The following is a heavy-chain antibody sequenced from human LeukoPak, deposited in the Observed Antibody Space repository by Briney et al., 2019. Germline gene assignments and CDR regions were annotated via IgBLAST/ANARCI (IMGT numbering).Heavy chain of an antibody. CDR2: IWYDGSNK. Sequence: PGGSLRLSCAASGFTFSSYGMHWVRQAPGKGLEWVAVIWYDGSNKYYADSAKGRFTISRDNSKNTLYLQMNSLRAEDTAVYYCARDYGVVVTAIPVYWGQGTLVTVSS. CDR1: GFTFSSYG. V-gene: IGHV3-33*01. J-gene: IGHJ4*02. CDR3: ARDYGVVVTAIPVY. D-gene: IGHD2-21*02.